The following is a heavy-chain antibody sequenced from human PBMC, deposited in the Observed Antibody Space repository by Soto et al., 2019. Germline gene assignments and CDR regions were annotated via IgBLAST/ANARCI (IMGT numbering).Heavy chain of an antibody. CDR3: ARGLFLEWFPWFDP. V-gene: IGHV4-4*02. CDR1: GGSISSSNW. CDR2: IYHSGST. D-gene: IGHD3-3*01. Sequence: QVQLQESGPGLLKPSGTLSLTCAVSGGSISSSNWWSWLRQPRGKGLEWIGEIYHSGSTNYNPSHKSRVTIPVDNSKNQLPLKLSSVTAADTAVYYCARGLFLEWFPWFDPWGQGTLVTVSS. J-gene: IGHJ5*02.